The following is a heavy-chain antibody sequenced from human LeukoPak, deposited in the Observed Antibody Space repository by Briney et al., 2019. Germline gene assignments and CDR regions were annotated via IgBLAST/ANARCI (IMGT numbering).Heavy chain of an antibody. J-gene: IGHJ6*03. CDR1: GFTFSSYS. D-gene: IGHD2-2*01. V-gene: IGHV3-48*01. CDR2: ISSSTI. CDR3: AREGLDAYCSSTSCHYYYYMDV. Sequence: PGGSLRLSCAASGFTFSSYSMNWVRQAPGKGLEWVSYISSSTIYYADSVKGRFTISRDNAKNSLYLQMNSLRAEDTAVYYCAREGLDAYCSSTSCHYYYYMDVWGKGTTVTVSS.